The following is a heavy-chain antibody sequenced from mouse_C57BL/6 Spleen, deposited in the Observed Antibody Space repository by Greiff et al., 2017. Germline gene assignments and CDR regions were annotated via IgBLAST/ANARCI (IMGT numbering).Heavy chain of an antibody. CDR2: IYPGSGNT. V-gene: IGHV1-66*01. J-gene: IGHJ2*01. Sequence: QVQLKQSGPELVKPGASVKISCKASGYSFTSYYIHWVKQRPGQGLEWIGWIYPGSGNTKYNEKFKGKATLTADTSSSTAYMQLSSLTSEDSAVYYCARGRFTTVVATPSFFDYWGQGTTLTVSS. D-gene: IGHD1-1*01. CDR3: ARGRFTTVVATPSFFDY. CDR1: GYSFTSYY.